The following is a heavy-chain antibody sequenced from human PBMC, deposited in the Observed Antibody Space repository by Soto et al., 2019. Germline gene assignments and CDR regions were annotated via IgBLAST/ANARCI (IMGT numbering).Heavy chain of an antibody. CDR2: ITTSSTSI. CDR3: XRVQWLASHI. J-gene: IGHJ3*02. D-gene: IGHD6-19*01. CDR1: GFTFSSYS. V-gene: IGHV3-21*01. Sequence: EVQLVESGGGLVKPGGSLRLSCAASGFTFSSYSMNWVRQAPGKGLEWVSTITTSSTSIYYADSVKGRFTISRDNAKXXLYLQMNSLRVEDTXXXXXXRVQWLASHIWGQGTMVTVSS.